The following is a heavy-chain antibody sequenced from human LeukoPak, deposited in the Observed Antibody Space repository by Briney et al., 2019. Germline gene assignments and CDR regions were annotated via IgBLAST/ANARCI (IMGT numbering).Heavy chain of an antibody. V-gene: IGHV3-7*01. J-gene: IGHJ4*02. D-gene: IGHD5-12*01. CDR3: VRDGGVSGYDLLDY. Sequence: GGSLRLSCAAAGFTFSNYWMTWVRQAPGKWLEWVAYINQDGSKENYMDTVKARFTITRDNAKNTLSLQMNSLRAEDTAVYYCVRDGGVSGYDLLDYWGQGTLVTVSS. CDR1: GFTFSNYW. CDR2: INQDGSKE.